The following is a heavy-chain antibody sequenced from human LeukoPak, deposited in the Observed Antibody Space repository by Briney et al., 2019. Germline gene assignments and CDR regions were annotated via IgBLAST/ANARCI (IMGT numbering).Heavy chain of an antibody. V-gene: IGHV4-30-2*01. J-gene: IGHJ3*02. CDR1: GGSISSGGYY. D-gene: IGHD1-14*01. CDR3: ARVTARAFDI. Sequence: SETLSFTCTVSGGSISSGGYYWSWIRQPPGKGLEWIGYIYHSGSTYYNPSLKSRVTISVDRSKNQFSLKLSFVTAADTAVYYCARVTARAFDIWGQGTIVTVSS. CDR2: IYHSGST.